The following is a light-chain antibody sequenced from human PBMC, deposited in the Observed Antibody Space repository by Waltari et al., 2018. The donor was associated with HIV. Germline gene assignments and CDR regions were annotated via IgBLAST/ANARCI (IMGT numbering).Light chain of an antibody. V-gene: IGLV2-14*03. Sequence: QSALTQPAAVSGSPGQSITISCTPTSGNLGGLNYVSWYQQYPGKAPVLVIYYVNKRPSGVYRRVSGSKAGNTAFLTIAGLQTEDEGVYYCCSYSDTSGSVEFGGGTRLTVL. CDR3: CSYSDTSGSVE. CDR1: SGNLGGLNY. CDR2: YVN. J-gene: IGLJ2*01.